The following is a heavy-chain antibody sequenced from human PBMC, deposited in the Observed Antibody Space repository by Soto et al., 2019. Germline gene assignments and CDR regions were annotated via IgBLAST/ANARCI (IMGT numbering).Heavy chain of an antibody. CDR2: IIPIFGTA. CDR1: GGTFRSYA. CDR3: ARARLGDDDRSGFPGLYGMDV. D-gene: IGHD3-22*01. J-gene: IGHJ6*02. V-gene: IGHV1-69*01. Sequence: QVQLVQSGAEVKKPASSVKVSCKASGGTFRSYAISWVRQAPGQGLEWMGGIIPIFGTANYAQKFQGSVTIPADESTSTAYMGGSSLRSEDTAVYYCARARLGDDDRSGFPGLYGMDVWGQGTTVTVSS.